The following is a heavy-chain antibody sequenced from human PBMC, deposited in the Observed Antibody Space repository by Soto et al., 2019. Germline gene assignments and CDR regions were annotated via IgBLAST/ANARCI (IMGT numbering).Heavy chain of an antibody. CDR1: GYTFTTYA. Sequence: GASVKVSWKASGYTFTTYARRWVGQATGDRLEWMGWINAGNGNTKYSQKFPGRVTISRDTSASPAYMELSSLRSEDTAVYYCSIAAYDCWSGYYDWFDPWAQGTLVTVYS. CDR3: SIAAYDCWSGYYDWFDP. D-gene: IGHD3-3*01. CDR2: INAGNGNT. V-gene: IGHV1-3*01. J-gene: IGHJ5*02.